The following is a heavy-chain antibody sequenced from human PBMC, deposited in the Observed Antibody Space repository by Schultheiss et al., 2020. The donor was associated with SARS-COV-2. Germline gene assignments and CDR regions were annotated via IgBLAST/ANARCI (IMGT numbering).Heavy chain of an antibody. D-gene: IGHD6-19*01. CDR1: GFTFSSYS. V-gene: IGHV3-30*03. CDR3: ARDGYSSGWYWSDTRMKMDV. CDR2: ISYDQSKE. J-gene: IGHJ6*02. Sequence: GGSLRLSCAASGFTFSSYSMNWVRQAPGKGLEWVAVISYDQSKEYYVDSVKGRFTISRDNSKNTLYLQMNSLRAEDTAVYYCARDGYSSGWYWSDTRMKMDVWGQGTTVTVSS.